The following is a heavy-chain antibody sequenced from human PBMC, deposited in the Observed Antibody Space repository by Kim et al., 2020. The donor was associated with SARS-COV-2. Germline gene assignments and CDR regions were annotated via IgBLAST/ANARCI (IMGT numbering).Heavy chain of an antibody. CDR2: T. J-gene: IGHJ6*02. D-gene: IGHD6-25*01. V-gene: IGHV3-72*01. CDR3: ARDTAAAMDV. Sequence: TNSAPSVKGRFIVSRENSKNSLYRQMNSLKTEDTAVYYCARDTAAAMDVWGQGTTVTVSS.